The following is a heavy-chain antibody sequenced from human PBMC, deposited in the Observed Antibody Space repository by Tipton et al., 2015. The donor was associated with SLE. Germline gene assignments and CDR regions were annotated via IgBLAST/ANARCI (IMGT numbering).Heavy chain of an antibody. D-gene: IGHD6-13*01. CDR3: ARAGYSSSWYLD. CDR1: GFTFSSYA. V-gene: IGHV3-64D*06. J-gene: IGHJ1*01. CDR2: ISSNGGST. Sequence: SLRLSCAASGFTFSSYAMHWVRQAPGKGLEYVSAISSNGGSTNYADSVKGRFSISRDNSKNTLYLQMSSLRGEDTAVYYCARAGYSSSWYLDWGQGTLVTVSS.